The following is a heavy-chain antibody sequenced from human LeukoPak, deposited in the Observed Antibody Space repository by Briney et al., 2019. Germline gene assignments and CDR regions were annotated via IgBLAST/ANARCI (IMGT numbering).Heavy chain of an antibody. CDR2: IYTSGST. D-gene: IGHD2-2*01. Sequence: SETLSLTCTVSGGAISSGSYYWSWIRQPAGKGLEWIGRIYTSGSTNYNPSLKSRVTISVDTSKNQFSLKLSSVTAADTAVYYCARAPAIVVVPAANYYYGMDVWGQGTTVTVSS. J-gene: IGHJ6*02. CDR3: ARAPAIVVVPAANYYYGMDV. CDR1: GGAISSGSYY. V-gene: IGHV4-61*02.